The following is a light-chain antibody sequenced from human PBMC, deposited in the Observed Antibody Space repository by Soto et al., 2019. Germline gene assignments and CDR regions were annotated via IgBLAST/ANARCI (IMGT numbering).Light chain of an antibody. J-gene: IGKJ1*01. CDR3: QQYNNWPPP. CDR2: GAS. Sequence: EIVVTQSPGTLSVSPGERATLSCRASQSVSSNLDWYQHKPGQAPRLLIYGASTRATGIPARFSGSGSGTEFTLTITSLQSEDFAVYYCQQYNNWPPPFGQGTKVEIK. V-gene: IGKV3-15*01. CDR1: QSVSSN.